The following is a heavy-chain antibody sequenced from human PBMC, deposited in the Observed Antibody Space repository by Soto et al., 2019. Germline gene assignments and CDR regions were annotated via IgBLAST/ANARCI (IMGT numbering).Heavy chain of an antibody. CDR3: AGAAVANSDWFAP. V-gene: IGHV5-10-1*01. J-gene: IGHJ5*02. CDR2: IDPSDSYT. CDR1: GYSFTSYW. Sequence: GESLKISCKGSGYSFTSYWISWVRQMPGKGLEWIGKIDPSDSYTKYSPSFQGHVTISADKSISTTYLQWSSLKASDTAIYYCAGAAVANSDWFAPWGQGTLVTVSS. D-gene: IGHD6-19*01.